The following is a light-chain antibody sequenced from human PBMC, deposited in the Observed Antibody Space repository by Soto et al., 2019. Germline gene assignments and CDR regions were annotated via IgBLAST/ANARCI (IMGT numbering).Light chain of an antibody. CDR2: EVT. CDR1: SSNIGAGYD. V-gene: IGLV1-40*01. J-gene: IGLJ1*01. CDR3: TSYTTTDTPYV. Sequence: QSVLTQPPSVSGAPGQRVTISCTGSSSNIGAGYDVHWYQQLPGAAPTLIIYEVTIRPSGVSNRFSGSKSGNSASLTISGLQAEDEADYYCTSYTTTDTPYVFGSGTKVTVL.